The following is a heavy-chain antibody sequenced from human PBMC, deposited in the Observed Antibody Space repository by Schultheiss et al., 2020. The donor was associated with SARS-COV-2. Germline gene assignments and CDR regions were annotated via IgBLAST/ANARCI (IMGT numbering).Heavy chain of an antibody. CDR3: AKGRGACYSIGYGGICNFDY. CDR1: GFTFGSYW. V-gene: IGHV3-7*01. CDR2: IKQDGSEK. Sequence: GESLKISCAASGFTFGSYWMTWVRQAPGKGLEWVANIKQDGSEKYYVDSVKGRFTISRDNSKNTLYLQMNSLRPEDTAVYFCAKGRGACYSIGYGGICNFDYWGQGTLVTVSS. D-gene: IGHD1-26*01. J-gene: IGHJ4*02.